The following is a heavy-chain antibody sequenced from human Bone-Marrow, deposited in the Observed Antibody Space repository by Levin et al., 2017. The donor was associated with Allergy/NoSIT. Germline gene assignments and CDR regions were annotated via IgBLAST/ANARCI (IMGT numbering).Heavy chain of an antibody. V-gene: IGHV3-23*01. CDR3: AGYDTSGYHSPFDY. Sequence: GGSLRLSCAASGLIFSNYAMNWVRQAPGKGLEWVSQISGSGSNTHYADSVRGRFTFSRDNSNNPVYLQRNSLRADDTAVYYCAGYDTSGYHSPFDYWGQGTLVTVSS. CDR2: ISGSGSNT. CDR1: GLIFSNYA. J-gene: IGHJ4*02. D-gene: IGHD3-22*01.